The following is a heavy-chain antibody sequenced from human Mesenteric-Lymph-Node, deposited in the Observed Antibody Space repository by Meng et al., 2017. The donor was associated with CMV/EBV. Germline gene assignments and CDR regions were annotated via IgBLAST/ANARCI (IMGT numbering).Heavy chain of an antibody. CDR2: IFYTGST. CDR1: GGSFSGYY. J-gene: IGHJ4*02. Sequence: SQTLSLTCAVYGGSFSGYYWGWIRQPPGKGLEWIGSIFYTGSTYYNPSLTSRVTISIDTSKSQLSLELSSVTAADTAVYYCARQYGRSLFDYWGQGTLVTVSS. CDR3: ARQYGRSLFDY. V-gene: IGHV4-34*12. D-gene: IGHD6-6*01.